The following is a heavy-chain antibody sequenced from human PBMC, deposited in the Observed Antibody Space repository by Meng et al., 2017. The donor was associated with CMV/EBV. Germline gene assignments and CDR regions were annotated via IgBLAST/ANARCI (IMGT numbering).Heavy chain of an antibody. V-gene: IGHV3-74*01. D-gene: IGHD1-26*01. CDR2: IRFDGGET. Sequence: GESLKISCAASGFTFSSYSMHWVRQAPGKGLVWVSHIRFDGGETNYADSVKGRFSISRDNAKNTVYLQMNSLRVEDTGVYYCARDQWEHYFDFWGQGALVTAPQ. CDR1: GFTFSSYS. J-gene: IGHJ4*02. CDR3: ARDQWEHYFDF.